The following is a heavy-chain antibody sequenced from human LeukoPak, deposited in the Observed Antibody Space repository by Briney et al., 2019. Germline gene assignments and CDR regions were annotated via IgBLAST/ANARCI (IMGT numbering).Heavy chain of an antibody. CDR3: ARSGYNRFDY. J-gene: IGHJ4*02. D-gene: IGHD5-24*01. CDR1: GFTFSSYG. CDR2: FSGSGGNT. V-gene: IGHV3-23*01. Sequence: GGSLRLSCAASGFTFSSYGMSWVRQAPGKGLEWVSTFSGSGGNTYYADSVKGRFTISRDNSKNTLYLQMNSLRAEDTAVYYCARSGYNRFDYWGQGTLVTVSS.